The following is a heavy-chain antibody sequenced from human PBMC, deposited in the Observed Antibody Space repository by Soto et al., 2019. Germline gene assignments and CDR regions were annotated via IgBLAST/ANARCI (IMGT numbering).Heavy chain of an antibody. Sequence: GVLVKVSCKASGYTLTSYGISWVRKAPGQGLEWMGWISAYNGNTNYAQKLQGRVTMTTDTSTSTAYMELRSLRSDDTAVYYCARVRPQQLVGYYYSGMDVWGQGTTVTV. V-gene: IGHV1-18*01. CDR1: GYTLTSYG. CDR2: ISAYNGNT. J-gene: IGHJ6*02. CDR3: ARVRPQQLVGYYYSGMDV. D-gene: IGHD6-13*01.